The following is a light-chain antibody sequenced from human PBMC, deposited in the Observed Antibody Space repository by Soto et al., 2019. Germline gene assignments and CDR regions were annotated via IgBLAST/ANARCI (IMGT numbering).Light chain of an antibody. V-gene: IGKV3-15*01. Sequence: EIVVAQSPATLSVSPGERATLSCRASQSVSSNLAWYQQKRGQAPRLVIQGASTRATGIPARFSGSGSGTEFTLTISNLQSEDFAIYYCQQYNNWPLTFGGGTKVEI. J-gene: IGKJ4*01. CDR1: QSVSSN. CDR3: QQYNNWPLT. CDR2: GAS.